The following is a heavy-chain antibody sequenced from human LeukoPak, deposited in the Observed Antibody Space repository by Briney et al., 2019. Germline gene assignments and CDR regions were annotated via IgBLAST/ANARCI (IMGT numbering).Heavy chain of an antibody. CDR3: ARQAGGTSGPFDY. Sequence: SETLSLTCTVSGGSISSSYCSWIRQLPGKGLEWIGYIYHSESTNYNPSLKSRVTISVDTSKNQFSLKPSSVTAADTAVYYCARQAGGTSGPFDYWGQGTLVTVSS. V-gene: IGHV4-59*08. CDR2: IYHSEST. CDR1: GGSISSSY. J-gene: IGHJ4*02. D-gene: IGHD4-23*01.